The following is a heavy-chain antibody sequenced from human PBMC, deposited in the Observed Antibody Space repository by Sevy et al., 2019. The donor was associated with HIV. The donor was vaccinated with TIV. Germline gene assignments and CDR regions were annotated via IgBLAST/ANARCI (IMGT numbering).Heavy chain of an antibody. CDR3: ARMDSADAFDI. J-gene: IGHJ3*02. V-gene: IGHV3-11*06. CDR1: GFTFSDYY. CDR2: ISSSSSYT. Sequence: GGSLRLSCAASGFTFSDYYMSWIRQAPGKGLEWVSYISSSSSYTNYADSVKGRFTISRDNAKNSLYLQMNSLRTEDTAVYYCARMDSADAFDIWGQGTMVTVSS.